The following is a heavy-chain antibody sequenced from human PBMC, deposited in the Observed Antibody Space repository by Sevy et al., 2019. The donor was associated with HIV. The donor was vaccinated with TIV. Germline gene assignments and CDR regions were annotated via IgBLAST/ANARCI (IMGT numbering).Heavy chain of an antibody. CDR1: GFTFSSYA. D-gene: IGHD3-10*01. CDR2: ISYDGSNK. V-gene: IGHV3-30-3*01. Sequence: GGSLRLSCAASGFTFSSYAMHWVRQAPGKGLEWVAVISYDGSNKYYADSVKGRFTISRDNSKNTRYLQMNSLRAEDTAVYYCARDPYYYGSGSELGYYYYGMDVWGQGTTVTVSS. CDR3: ARDPYYYGSGSELGYYYYGMDV. J-gene: IGHJ6*02.